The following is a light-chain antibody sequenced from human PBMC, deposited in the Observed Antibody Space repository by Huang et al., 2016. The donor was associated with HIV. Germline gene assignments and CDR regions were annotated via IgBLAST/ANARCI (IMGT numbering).Light chain of an antibody. CDR1: QGVSSTY. V-gene: IGKV3-20*01. CDR3: QQYDNSVFT. J-gene: IGKJ3*01. Sequence: EVVLPQSPGTLSLAPCERAALSCRASQGVSSTYLAWYQQKRGQAPRLLIYGGSNRATGIPDRFSGSGSGTDFTLTISSLEPEDFAVYYCQQYDNSVFTFGPGTKVDIK. CDR2: GGS.